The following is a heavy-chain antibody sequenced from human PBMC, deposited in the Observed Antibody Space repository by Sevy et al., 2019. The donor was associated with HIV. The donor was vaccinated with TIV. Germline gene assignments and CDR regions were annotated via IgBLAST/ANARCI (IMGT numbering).Heavy chain of an antibody. D-gene: IGHD3-22*01. Sequence: GGSLRHSCAASGFTFNNYAMTWVRQAPGKGLEWVSAVSGGGDTTYYADSVKGRFTISRDNSKNTLYLQMNSLRAEDTAVYYCAKGGSTSGYYLNYFAYWGQGTLVTVSS. J-gene: IGHJ4*02. CDR1: GFTFNNYA. CDR2: VSGGGDTT. V-gene: IGHV3-23*01. CDR3: AKGGSTSGYYLNYFAY.